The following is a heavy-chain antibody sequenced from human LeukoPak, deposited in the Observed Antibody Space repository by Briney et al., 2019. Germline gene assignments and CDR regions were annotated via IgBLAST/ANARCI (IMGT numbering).Heavy chain of an antibody. J-gene: IGHJ6*03. V-gene: IGHV4-39*07. CDR1: GFTISSSSYY. D-gene: IGHD4-17*01. CDR3: ARVTVTYLYYYMDV. CDR2: INYSGSN. Sequence: SETLSLTCTVSGFTISSSSYYWGWIRQPPGKGREWIGSINYSGSNYYNPALRRLITFSVDTSKNQVFQKLSSVTAADTAVYYCARVTVTYLYYYMDVWGKGTTVTVSS.